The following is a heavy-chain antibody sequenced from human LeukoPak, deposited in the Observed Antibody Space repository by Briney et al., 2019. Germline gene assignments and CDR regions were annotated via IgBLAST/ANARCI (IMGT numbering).Heavy chain of an antibody. CDR1: GFTLSNAW. J-gene: IGHJ6*04. CDR3: AELGITMIGGV. D-gene: IGHD3-10*02. V-gene: IGHV3-48*04. CDR2: ISSSGSTI. Sequence: GGSLRLSCAASGFTLSNAWMNWVRQAPGKGLEWVSYISSSGSTIYYADSVKGRFTISRDNAKNSLYLQMNSLRAEDTAVYYCAELGITMIGGVWGKGTTVTISS.